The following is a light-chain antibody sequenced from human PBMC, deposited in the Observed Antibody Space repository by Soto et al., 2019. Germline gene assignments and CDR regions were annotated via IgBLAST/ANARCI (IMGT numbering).Light chain of an antibody. V-gene: IGKV1-5*01. CDR2: DAS. CDR3: QQYNNYPRT. J-gene: IGKJ1*01. Sequence: DIEMTQSPSTLSASIGDGVTITCRASESISGSLAWYQQQPGKAPKLLIYDASNLESGVPSRFSGSGSGTEFTLAISSLQANDFATYYCQQYNNYPRTFGQGTKLEI. CDR1: ESISGS.